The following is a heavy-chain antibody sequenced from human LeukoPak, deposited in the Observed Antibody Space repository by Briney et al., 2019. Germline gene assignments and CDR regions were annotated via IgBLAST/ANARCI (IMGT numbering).Heavy chain of an antibody. J-gene: IGHJ4*02. Sequence: SETLSLTYTVSGYTIRNYYWGWIRQPPGKGLEWIGYIYYSGSTNYNPSLKSRVTISVDTSNNQFSLKLSSVTAADTAVYYCARHKFYNGTTYFDYWGQGTLVTVSS. V-gene: IGHV4-59*08. CDR2: IYYSGST. CDR1: GYTIRNYY. CDR3: ARHKFYNGTTYFDY. D-gene: IGHD1-14*01.